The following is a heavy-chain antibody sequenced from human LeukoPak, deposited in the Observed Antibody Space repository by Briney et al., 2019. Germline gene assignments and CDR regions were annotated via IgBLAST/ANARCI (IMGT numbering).Heavy chain of an antibody. CDR2: ISGSGGTT. J-gene: IGHJ4*02. Sequence: PGGSLRLSCAASGFTFINYAMNWVRPAPGKGLEWVSTISGSGGTTYYADSVQGRFTISRDNSKNTLYLQMNSLRAEDTAVYYCARTYSRESGYDFVFHYWGQGTLVTVSS. CDR1: GFTFINYA. CDR3: ARTYSRESGYDFVFHY. D-gene: IGHD5-12*01. V-gene: IGHV3-23*01.